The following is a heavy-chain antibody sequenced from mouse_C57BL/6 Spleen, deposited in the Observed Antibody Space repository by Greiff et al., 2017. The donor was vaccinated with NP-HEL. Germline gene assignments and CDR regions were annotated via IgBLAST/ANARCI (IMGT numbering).Heavy chain of an antibody. CDR1: GYAFSSSW. Sequence: VQLQQSGPELVKPGASVKISCKASGYAFSSSWMNWVKQRPGKGLEWIGRIYPGAGDTNYNGKFKGKATLTADKSSSTAYMQLSSLTSEDSAVYFCAREDGFDYWGQGTTLTVSS. CDR2: IYPGAGDT. J-gene: IGHJ2*01. CDR3: AREDGFDY. V-gene: IGHV1-82*01.